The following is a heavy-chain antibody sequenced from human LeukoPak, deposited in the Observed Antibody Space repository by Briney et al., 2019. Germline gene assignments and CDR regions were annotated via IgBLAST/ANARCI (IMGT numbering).Heavy chain of an antibody. CDR3: ARDRVIAAAANQPADDAFDI. V-gene: IGHV4-59*01. J-gene: IGHJ3*02. D-gene: IGHD6-13*01. CDR2: IYYSGST. Sequence: SETLSLICTVSGGSISSYYFNWIRQPPGKGLEWIGYIYYSGSTYYNPSLKSRVTISVDTSKNQFSLKLSSVTAADTAVYYCARDRVIAAAANQPADDAFDIWGQGTMVTVSS. CDR1: GGSISSYY.